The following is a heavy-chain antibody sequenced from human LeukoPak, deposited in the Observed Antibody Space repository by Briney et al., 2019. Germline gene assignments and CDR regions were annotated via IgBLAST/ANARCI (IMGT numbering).Heavy chain of an antibody. CDR1: GGSFTNYY. D-gene: IGHD2-2*01. CDR2: INHSGST. Sequence: PSETLSLTCAVYGGSFTNYYWSWIRQPPGKGLEWIGEINHSGSTNYNPSLESRVTISIDTSKNQISLKLSSVTAADTAHYYCARGDCSSPSCYLSDWFDPWGQGTLVTISS. V-gene: IGHV4-34*01. CDR3: ARGDCSSPSCYLSDWFDP. J-gene: IGHJ5*02.